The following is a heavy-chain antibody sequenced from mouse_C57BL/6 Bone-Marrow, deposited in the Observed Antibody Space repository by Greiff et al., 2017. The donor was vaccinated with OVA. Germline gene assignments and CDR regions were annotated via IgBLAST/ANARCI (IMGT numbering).Heavy chain of an antibody. CDR2: IYPGSGST. CDR1: GYTFTSYW. J-gene: IGHJ1*03. CDR3: ARGTTVVPLYFDV. D-gene: IGHD1-1*01. V-gene: IGHV1-55*01. Sequence: VQLQQPGAELVKPGASVKMSCKASGYTFTSYWITWVKKRPGQGLEWIGDIYPGSGSTTYNEKFKSKATLPVDTSSSTAYMQLISLTSEDSAVYYCARGTTVVPLYFDVWGTGTTVTVSS.